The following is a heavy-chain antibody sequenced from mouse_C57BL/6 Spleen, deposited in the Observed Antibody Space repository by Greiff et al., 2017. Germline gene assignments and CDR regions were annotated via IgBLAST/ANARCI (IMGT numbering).Heavy chain of an antibody. V-gene: IGHV1-63*01. J-gene: IGHJ2*01. CDR2: IYPGGGYT. CDR3: ASSGDGHYFDN. D-gene: IGHD2-3*01. CDR1: GYTFTNYW. Sequence: QVQLPQSGAELVRPGTSVTMSCKASGYTFTNYWIGWAKQRPGHGLEGIGDIYPGGGYTNYNETFKGKATLTADTSSSTAYMQCSSLTSEDSAIYYCASSGDGHYFDNWGQGTTLTVST.